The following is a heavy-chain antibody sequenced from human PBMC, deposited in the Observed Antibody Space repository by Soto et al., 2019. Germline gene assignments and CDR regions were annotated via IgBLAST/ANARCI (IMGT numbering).Heavy chain of an antibody. D-gene: IGHD2-2*01. Sequence: QVQLVESGGGVVQPGRSLRLSCAASGFTFSSDGMHWVRQAPGKGLEWVAVIWYDGSNKYYADSVKGRFTISRDNSKNTLYLQMNSLRAEDTAVYYCARGPPIIIVVPAAYSYFDYWGQGTLVTVSS. CDR3: ARGPPIIIVVPAAYSYFDY. CDR2: IWYDGSNK. J-gene: IGHJ4*02. V-gene: IGHV3-33*01. CDR1: GFTFSSDG.